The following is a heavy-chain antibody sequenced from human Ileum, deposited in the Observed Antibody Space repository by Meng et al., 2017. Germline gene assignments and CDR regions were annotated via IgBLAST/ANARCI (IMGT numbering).Heavy chain of an antibody. CDR3: ARETEGVQTAMVEY. V-gene: IGHV3-30*01. J-gene: IGHJ4*02. CDR2: ISYDGTYK. Sequence: TLKISCAASGFTFNTYAMHWVRQAPGKGPEWAAVISYDGTYKFYADSVKGRFTISRDNSKNTLYLEMNNLRAEDTAVYYCARETEGVQTAMVEYWGQGTLVTVSS. D-gene: IGHD5-18*01. CDR1: GFTFNTYA.